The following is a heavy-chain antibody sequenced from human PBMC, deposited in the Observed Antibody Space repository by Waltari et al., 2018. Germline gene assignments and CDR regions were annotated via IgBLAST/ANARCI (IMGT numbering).Heavy chain of an antibody. CDR2: IYYSGST. CDR3: ARLKKDSSLLNCSGGSCYSYFDY. Sequence: QVQLQESGPGLVKPSETLSLTCTVSGGSISSYYWSWIRPPPGKGPGRIGYIYYSGSTNYNPSLKSRVTISVDTSKNQFSLKLSSVTAADTAVYYCARLKKDSSLLNCSGGSCYSYFDYWAREPWSSSPQ. CDR1: GGSISSYY. D-gene: IGHD2-15*01. J-gene: IGHJ4*02. V-gene: IGHV4-59*08.